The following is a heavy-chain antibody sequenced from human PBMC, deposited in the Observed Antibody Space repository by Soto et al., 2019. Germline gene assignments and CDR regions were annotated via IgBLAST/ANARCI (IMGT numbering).Heavy chain of an antibody. Sequence: SETLSLTCAVSGGAISSSNWWSWVRQPPGKGLEWIGEINHSGSTNYNPSLKSRVTISVDTSKNQFYLKLSSVTVADTVVYYCARDRVSMVRGVIPRWFDPWG. CDR2: INHSGST. CDR1: GGAISSSNW. J-gene: IGHJ5*02. V-gene: IGHV4-4*02. CDR3: ARDRVSMVRGVIPRWFDP. D-gene: IGHD3-10*01.